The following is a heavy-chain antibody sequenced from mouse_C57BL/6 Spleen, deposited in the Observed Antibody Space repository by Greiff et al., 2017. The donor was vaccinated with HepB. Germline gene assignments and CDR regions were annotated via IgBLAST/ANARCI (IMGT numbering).Heavy chain of an antibody. CDR3: ARTDSSGSYAMDY. D-gene: IGHD3-2*02. Sequence: VQLQQPGTELVKPGASVKLSCKASGYTFTSYWMHWVKQRPGQGLEWIGNINPSNGGTNYNEKFKSKATLTVDKSSSTAYMQLSSLTSEDSAVYYCARTDSSGSYAMDYWGQGTSVTVSS. V-gene: IGHV1-53*01. CDR1: GYTFTSYW. CDR2: INPSNGGT. J-gene: IGHJ4*01.